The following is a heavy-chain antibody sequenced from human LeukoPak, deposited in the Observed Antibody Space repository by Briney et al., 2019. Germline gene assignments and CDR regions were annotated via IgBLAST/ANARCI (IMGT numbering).Heavy chain of an antibody. V-gene: IGHV3-53*01. D-gene: IGHD3-10*01. Sequence: GGSLRLSCVASAFSVSRNHVTWVRQAPGKGLEWVSSISGGTTYYADSVKGRFTISRDNSKNTVSLQMNSLRAEDTAVYYCAKSVYHSGNYWGQGTLVTVSS. CDR2: ISGGTT. CDR1: AFSVSRNH. CDR3: AKSVYHSGNY. J-gene: IGHJ4*02.